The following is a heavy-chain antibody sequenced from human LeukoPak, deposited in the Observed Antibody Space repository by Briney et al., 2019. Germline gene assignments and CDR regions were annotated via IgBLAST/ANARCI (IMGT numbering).Heavy chain of an antibody. CDR2: VSGSGDST. D-gene: IGHD2-2*01. Sequence: GGSLRLSCAASGFTFDNYAMSWVRQAPGKGLEWVSGVSGSGDSTYYADSVKGRFTISRDNSKNTLYLQMNSLRAEDTAVYYCAKGGIYCSSTSCPRPFDYWGQGTLVTVSS. CDR3: AKGGIYCSSTSCPRPFDY. J-gene: IGHJ4*02. V-gene: IGHV3-23*01. CDR1: GFTFDNYA.